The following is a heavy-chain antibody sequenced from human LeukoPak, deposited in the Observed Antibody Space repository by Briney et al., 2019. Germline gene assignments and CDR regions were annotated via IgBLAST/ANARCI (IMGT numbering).Heavy chain of an antibody. CDR3: AKDPHSSSWYYFDS. V-gene: IGHV3-30*18. CDR2: LSDDGSNK. J-gene: IGHJ4*02. D-gene: IGHD6-13*01. CDR1: RFTFSYFA. Sequence: PGRSLRLSCAASRFTFSYFAMHWVRQAPGKGLDGVAVLSDDGSNKFYADSVKGRFTISRDNSKNTLYLQMNSLRAEDTAFYYCAKDPHSSSWYYFDSWGQGTLVTVSS.